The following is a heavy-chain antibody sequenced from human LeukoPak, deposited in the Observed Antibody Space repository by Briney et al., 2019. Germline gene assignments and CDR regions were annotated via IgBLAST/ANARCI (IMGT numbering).Heavy chain of an antibody. V-gene: IGHV3-21*04. CDR2: IRSSSSYI. CDR3: ARDGTAVGINYDY. CDR1: GFTFSSYS. J-gene: IGHJ4*02. D-gene: IGHD6-13*01. Sequence: GGSLRLSCAASGFTFSSYSMNWVSQAPGKGLESVSSIRSSSSYIYYADSVKGRFTISRDNAKNSLYLQMNSLRAEDTAVYYCARDGTAVGINYDYWGQGTLVTVSS.